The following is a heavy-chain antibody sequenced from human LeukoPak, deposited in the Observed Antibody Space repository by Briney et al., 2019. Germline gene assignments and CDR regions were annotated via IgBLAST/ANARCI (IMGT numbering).Heavy chain of an antibody. CDR2: ISGDGGST. CDR3: AKDSLGYCSGGSCYPYYFDY. D-gene: IGHD2-15*01. V-gene: IGHV3-43*02. J-gene: IGHJ4*02. Sequence: GGSLRLSCAASGFTFDDYAMHWVRHAPGKGLVWVSLISGDGGSTYYADSVKGRFTISRDNSKNSLYLQMNSLRTEDTALYYCAKDSLGYCSGGSCYPYYFDYWGQGTLVTVSS. CDR1: GFTFDDYA.